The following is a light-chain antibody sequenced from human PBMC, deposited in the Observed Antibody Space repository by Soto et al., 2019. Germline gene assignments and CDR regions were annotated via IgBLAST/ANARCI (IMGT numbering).Light chain of an antibody. Sequence: DIQMTQSPSSLSASLGDRVTITCRASQNIDNYLNWYQHKPGKAPKLLIYATSTLQSGVPARFSGSGSGTEFTLTISSLQAEDFENYFCQESYSTPAVSFGGGTKVDIK. CDR3: QESYSTPAVS. CDR2: ATS. V-gene: IGKV1-39*01. J-gene: IGKJ4*01. CDR1: QNIDNY.